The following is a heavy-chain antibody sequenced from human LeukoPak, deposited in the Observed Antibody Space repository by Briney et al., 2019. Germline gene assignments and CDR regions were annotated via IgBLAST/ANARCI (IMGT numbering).Heavy chain of an antibody. D-gene: IGHD6-6*01. CDR1: GFIFSNYW. CDR3: ARDWGTSSDYFDY. CDR2: IKQDGSEE. V-gene: IGHV3-7*01. Sequence: GGSQRLSCAASGFIFSNYWMSWVRQAPGKGLEWVANIKQDGSEEYYIDSVKGRLTISRDNANNLFYLHMNSLRAEDTAVYYCARDWGTSSDYFDYWGQGTPVTVSS. J-gene: IGHJ4*02.